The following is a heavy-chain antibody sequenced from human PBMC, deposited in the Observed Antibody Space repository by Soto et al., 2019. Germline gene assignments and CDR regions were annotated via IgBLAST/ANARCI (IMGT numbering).Heavy chain of an antibody. CDR1: GYTFTSYG. D-gene: IGHD6-19*01. CDR2: ISAYNGNT. J-gene: IGHJ3*02. V-gene: IGHV1-18*01. CDR3: ARGYASSGSDAFDI. Sequence: ASVKVSCKASGYTFTSYGISWVRQAPGQRLEWMGWISAYNGNTNYAQKLQGRVTMTTDTSTSTAYMELRSLRSDDTAVYYCARGYASSGSDAFDIWGQGTMVTVSS.